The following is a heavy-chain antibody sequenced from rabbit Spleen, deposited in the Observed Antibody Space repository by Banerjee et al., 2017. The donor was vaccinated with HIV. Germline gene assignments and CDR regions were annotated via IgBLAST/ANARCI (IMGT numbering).Heavy chain of an antibody. D-gene: IGHD8-1*01. CDR1: GFTLSSDW. J-gene: IGHJ3*01. V-gene: IGHV1S40*01. CDR3: ARDGAGGSYFAM. CDR2: IYTGSSGDT. Sequence: QSLEESGGDLVKPGVSLTLTCTASGFTLSSDWMCWFRQAPGKGLEWIGCIYTGSSGDTHYASLTIVRFFISSENAHNTVFLQMTSLTAAVTASYFCARDGAGGSYFAMWVQGTL.